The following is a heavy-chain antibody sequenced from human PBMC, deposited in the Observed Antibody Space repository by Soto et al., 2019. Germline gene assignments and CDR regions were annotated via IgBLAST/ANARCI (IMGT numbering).Heavy chain of an antibody. CDR1: GFTFSTYS. Sequence: QVHLVESGGGVVQPGRSLRLSCAASGFTFSTYSMHWVRQAPGKGLDWVAVISYDGSNVYYADSVKGRCTISRDNSKNTLFLQMDSLRPEDTAIYYCARVYSSLDYGIDYWGQGTLVTVSS. J-gene: IGHJ4*02. CDR2: ISYDGSNV. CDR3: ARVYSSLDYGIDY. D-gene: IGHD6-6*01. V-gene: IGHV3-30-3*01.